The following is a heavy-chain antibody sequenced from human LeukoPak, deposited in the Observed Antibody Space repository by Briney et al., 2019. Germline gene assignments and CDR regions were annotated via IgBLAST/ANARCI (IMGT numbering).Heavy chain of an antibody. J-gene: IGHJ4*02. Sequence: SVKVSCKASGGTFSSYAISWVRQAPGQGLEWMGGIIPIFGTANYAQKFQGRVTITADKSTSTAYMELSSLRSEDTAVYYCARDGYYDILTGYTGYFDYWGQGTLVTVSS. D-gene: IGHD3-9*01. V-gene: IGHV1-69*06. CDR2: IIPIFGTA. CDR3: ARDGYYDILTGYTGYFDY. CDR1: GGTFSSYA.